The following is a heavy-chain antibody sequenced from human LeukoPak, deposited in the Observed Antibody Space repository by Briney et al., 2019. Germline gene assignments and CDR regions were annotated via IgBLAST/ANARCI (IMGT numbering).Heavy chain of an antibody. CDR2: INPNSGGT. D-gene: IGHD4-23*01. V-gene: IGHV1-2*06. J-gene: IGHJ4*02. Sequence: PRASVKVSCKASGYTFTDYYIHWVRQARGQGLEWMGRINPNSGGTKYAQNFQGRVTMTRDTSISTAYMELSRLRSDDTAVYYCARDNGLGATVGDYWGQGTLVTVSS. CDR1: GYTFTDYY. CDR3: ARDNGLGATVGDY.